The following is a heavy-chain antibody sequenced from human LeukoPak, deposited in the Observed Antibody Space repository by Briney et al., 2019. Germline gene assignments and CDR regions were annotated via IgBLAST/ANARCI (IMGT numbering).Heavy chain of an antibody. CDR3: ATTGRGNWFDP. CDR2: IIPIFGTA. D-gene: IGHD1-14*01. V-gene: IGHV1-69*06. Sequence: SVKVSCKASGGTFSSYAISWVRQSPGQGLEWMGGIIPIFGTANYAQKFQGRVTMTEDTSTDTAYMELSSLRSEDTAAYYCATTGRGNWFDPWGQGTLVTVSS. CDR1: GGTFSSYA. J-gene: IGHJ5*02.